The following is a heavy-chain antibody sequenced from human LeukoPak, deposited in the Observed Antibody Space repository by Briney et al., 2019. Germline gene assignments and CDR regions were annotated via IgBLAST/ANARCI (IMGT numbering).Heavy chain of an antibody. J-gene: IGHJ4*02. CDR3: TTGYGHSEFDY. D-gene: IGHD3-3*02. CDR2: IKSKIDGGTT. V-gene: IGHV3-15*01. CDR1: GFTITNAR. Sequence: RAGGSLRLSCVASGFTITNARMGWVRQAPGKGLEWVGLIKSKIDGGTTDFAAPVKGRFTISIDDSKHTLYLQMNSLKCEDTGVYYCTTGYGHSEFDYWLQGSLVTVSS.